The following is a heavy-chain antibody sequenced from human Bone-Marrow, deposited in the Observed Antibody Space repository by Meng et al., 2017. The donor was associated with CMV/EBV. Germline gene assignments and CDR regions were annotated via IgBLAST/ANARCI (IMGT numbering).Heavy chain of an antibody. J-gene: IGHJ5*02. D-gene: IGHD3-3*01. V-gene: IGHV1-69*05. Sequence: SVKVSCKASGGTFSSYAISWVRQAPGQGLEWMGGIIPIFGTANYAQKFQGRVTMTRDTSISTAYMELSRLRSDDTAVYYCARDGVLRFLEWDNWFDPWGQGTRVTVSS. CDR2: IIPIFGTA. CDR1: GGTFSSYA. CDR3: ARDGVLRFLEWDNWFDP.